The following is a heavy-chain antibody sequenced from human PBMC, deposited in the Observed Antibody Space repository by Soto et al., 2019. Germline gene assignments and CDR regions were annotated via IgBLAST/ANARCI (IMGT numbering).Heavy chain of an antibody. CDR3: ARVMTTVIEDDAFDI. J-gene: IGHJ3*02. CDR2: IWYDGSNK. Sequence: GGPLRLSCAASGFTLSSYGMHWVRQAPGKGLEWVTVIWYDGSNKYYADSVKGRFTISRDNSKNTLYLQMNSLRAEDTAVYYCARVMTTVIEDDAFDIWGQGTMVTVSS. CDR1: GFTLSSYG. V-gene: IGHV3-33*01. D-gene: IGHD4-17*01.